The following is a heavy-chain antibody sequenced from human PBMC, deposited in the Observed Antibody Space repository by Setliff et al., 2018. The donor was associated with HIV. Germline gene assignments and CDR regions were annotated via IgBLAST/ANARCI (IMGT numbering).Heavy chain of an antibody. V-gene: IGHV3-23*01. CDR2: ISGRGSST. Sequence: LRLSCVASGFTFREKAMTWVRQPPGKGLEWISGISGRGSSTYYADAARGRFTISRDNSRDTVFLEMTSLSPEDTAVYYCAKAMGHLPYFFDSWGQGTLVTVSS. CDR1: GFTFREKA. J-gene: IGHJ4*02. CDR3: AKAMGHLPYFFDS.